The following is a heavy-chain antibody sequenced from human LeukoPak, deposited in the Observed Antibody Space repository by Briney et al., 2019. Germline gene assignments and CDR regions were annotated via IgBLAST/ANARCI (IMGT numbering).Heavy chain of an antibody. J-gene: IGHJ4*02. CDR2: ITPIFRTP. V-gene: IGHV1-69*13. CDR3: ARGWLAETTVVTPYNY. CDR1: GGTFSSTT. Sequence: ASVKVSCKASGGTFSSTTINWVRQAPGQGLEWMGGITPIFRTPNYAQKFQGRVTITAVESMSTAYMELSSLRSEDTAVYYCARGWLAETTVVTPYNYWGQGTLVTVSS. D-gene: IGHD2-21*02.